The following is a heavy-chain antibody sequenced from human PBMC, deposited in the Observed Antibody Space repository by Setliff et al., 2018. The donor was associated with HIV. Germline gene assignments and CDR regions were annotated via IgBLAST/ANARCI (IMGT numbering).Heavy chain of an antibody. Sequence: SVKVSCKASGGTFSSYAISWVRQAPGQGLEWMGGIIPIFGTANYAQKCQGRVTITADESTSTAYMELSSLRSEDTAVYYCARARERITMIVVVPDAFDMWGQGTMVTVSS. CDR1: GGTFSSYA. CDR3: ARARERITMIVVVPDAFDM. V-gene: IGHV1-69*13. CDR2: IIPIFGTA. J-gene: IGHJ3*02. D-gene: IGHD3-22*01.